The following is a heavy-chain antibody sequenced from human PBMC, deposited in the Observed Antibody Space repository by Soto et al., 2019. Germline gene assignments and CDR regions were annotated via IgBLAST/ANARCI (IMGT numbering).Heavy chain of an antibody. J-gene: IGHJ4*02. CDR1: GGSFSGYY. CDR3: ARDPITMPPYFDY. V-gene: IGHV4-34*01. D-gene: IGHD3-3*01. CDR2: INHSGST. Sequence: PSETLSLTCAVYGGSFSGYYWSWIRQPPGKGLEWIGEINHSGSTNYNPSLKSRVTISVDTSKNQFSLKLSSVTAADTAVYYCARDPITMPPYFDYWGQGTLVTSPQ.